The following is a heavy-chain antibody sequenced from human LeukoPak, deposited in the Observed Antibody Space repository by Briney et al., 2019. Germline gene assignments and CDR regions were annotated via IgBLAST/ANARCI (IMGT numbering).Heavy chain of an antibody. CDR2: ISWNSGSI. V-gene: IGHV3-9*01. D-gene: IGHD6-19*01. CDR3: AKDLSGWYYYYYGMDV. J-gene: IGHJ6*02. Sequence: GGSLRLSCAASGFTFDDYAMHWVRQAPGKGLEWVSGISWNSGSIGYADSVKGRFTISRDNAKNSLDLQMNSLRAEDTALYYCAKDLSGWYYYYYGMDVWGQGTTVTVSS. CDR1: GFTFDDYA.